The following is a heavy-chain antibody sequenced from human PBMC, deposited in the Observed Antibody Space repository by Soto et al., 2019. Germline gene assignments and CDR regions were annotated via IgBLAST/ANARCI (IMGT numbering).Heavy chain of an antibody. CDR1: GFTFNNYW. J-gene: IGHJ4*02. CDR2: IKQDGSER. V-gene: IGHV3-7*05. CDR3: ARMVDYNSPYFDY. Sequence: VQLVESGGGLVQPGGSLRLSCAASGFTFNNYWMTWVRRAPGKGLEWVANIKQDGSERYYVDSLKGRFTISRDNAENSLYLQMSSLRAEDTALYYCARMVDYNSPYFDYWGQGTLVTVSS. D-gene: IGHD4-4*01.